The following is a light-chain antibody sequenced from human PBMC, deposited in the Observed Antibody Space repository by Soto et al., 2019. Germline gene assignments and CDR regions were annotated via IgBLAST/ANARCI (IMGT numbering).Light chain of an antibody. Sequence: EIVLTQSPGFLSLSPGERATLSCRASQSVDSSFFAWYQQKPGKPPRLLIYGASKRATRIPDRFSGSGAGTDFTLTISRLEPEDLAVYCCQQYVSSVTFGQGTKVEIK. CDR2: GAS. CDR3: QQYVSSVT. CDR1: QSVDSSF. J-gene: IGKJ1*01. V-gene: IGKV3-20*01.